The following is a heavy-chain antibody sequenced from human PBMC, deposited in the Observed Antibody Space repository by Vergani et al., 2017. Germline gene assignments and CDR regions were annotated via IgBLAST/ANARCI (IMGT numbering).Heavy chain of an antibody. Sequence: QVQLVESGGGVVQPGGSLRLSCAASGFTFSSYGMHWVRQAPGKGLEWVAVIWYDGSNKYYADSVKGRFTISRDNSKNTLYLQMNSLRAEDTAVYYCAKDRQRYCSSTSCYGDYWGQGTLVTVSS. CDR1: GFTFSSYG. CDR3: AKDRQRYCSSTSCYGDY. D-gene: IGHD2-2*01. V-gene: IGHV3-33*06. J-gene: IGHJ4*02. CDR2: IWYDGSNK.